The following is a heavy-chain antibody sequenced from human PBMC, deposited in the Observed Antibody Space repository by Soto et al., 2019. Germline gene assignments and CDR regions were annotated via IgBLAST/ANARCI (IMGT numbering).Heavy chain of an antibody. Sequence: QVRLVQSGAEVQKPGASVKLSCKTSGYNFISYGISWVRQAPGQGLEWMGWINTYNGNVNYAQKVQGRVTMTTDPSTGTAYMELRSLISDDTAVYYCARADDSSFLHFEYWGQGTLVTVAS. CDR1: GYNFISYG. V-gene: IGHV1-18*01. J-gene: IGHJ4*02. CDR2: INTYNGNV. D-gene: IGHD3-22*01. CDR3: ARADDSSFLHFEY.